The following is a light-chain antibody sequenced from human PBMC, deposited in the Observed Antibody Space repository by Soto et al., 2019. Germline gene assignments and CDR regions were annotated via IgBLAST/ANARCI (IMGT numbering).Light chain of an antibody. CDR2: GVS. Sequence: QSALTQPASVSGSPGQSITISCTGTSSDVGGYNYVSWYQQHPGKAPKLMIYGVSNRPSGVSNRFSGSKSGNTASLTISGLQAEDEADYYCSSYTSSATLYVFGTGTKLTVL. V-gene: IGLV2-14*01. J-gene: IGLJ1*01. CDR1: SSDVGGYNY. CDR3: SSYTSSATLYV.